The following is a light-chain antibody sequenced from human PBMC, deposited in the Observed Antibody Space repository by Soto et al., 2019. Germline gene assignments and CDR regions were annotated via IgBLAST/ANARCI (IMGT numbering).Light chain of an antibody. CDR1: QSVRNNY. V-gene: IGKV3-20*01. CDR3: QQYGSSPGT. J-gene: IGKJ1*01. Sequence: EIVLTQSSGTLSLSPGERATLSCRASQSVRNNYLAWYQQKPGQAPRLLIYAASGRATGIPDRFSGSGSGTDFTLTISRLAPEDFAVYHCQQYGSSPGTFGQGTKVDIK. CDR2: AAS.